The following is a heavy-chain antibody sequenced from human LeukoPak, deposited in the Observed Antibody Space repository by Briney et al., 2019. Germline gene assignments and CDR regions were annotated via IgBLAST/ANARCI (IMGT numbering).Heavy chain of an antibody. Sequence: GGSLRLSCGRSGFTFSDAWVNWVRQAPGKGLEGLGRRKSRGSGGTTDYAARVKCRFTISRDDSTNTLFLQMSSLQAEDTAVYYCAWDWTKYFDMAVWGQGNTVTVSS. CDR1: GFTFSDAW. CDR2: RKSRGSGGTT. J-gene: IGHJ6*02. D-gene: IGHD3/OR15-3a*01. V-gene: IGHV3-15*01. CDR3: AWDWTKYFDMAV.